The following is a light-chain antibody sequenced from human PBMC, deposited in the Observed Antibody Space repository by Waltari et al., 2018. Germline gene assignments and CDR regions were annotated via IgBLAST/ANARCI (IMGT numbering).Light chain of an antibody. V-gene: IGLV3-19*01. CDR2: GKN. CDR3: NSRDSSGNRWV. CDR1: SLRSYY. Sequence: SSELPQDPAVSVALGQTVRITCTGDSLRSYYASWYQQKPGQAPVLVIYGKNNRPSGIPDRFAGSSSGNTASLTITGAQAEDEADYYCNSRDSSGNRWVFGGGTKLTVL. J-gene: IGLJ3*02.